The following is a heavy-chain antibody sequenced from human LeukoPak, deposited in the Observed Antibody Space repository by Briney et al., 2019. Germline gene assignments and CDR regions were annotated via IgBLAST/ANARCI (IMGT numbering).Heavy chain of an antibody. CDR3: ARDPHSLDY. V-gene: IGHV3-48*01. Sequence: GGSLRLSCAASGFTFSSYSMNWVRRAPGKGLEWVAYIAYTGTIHYADSVRGRFAISRDNADNSLYLEMNSLRVEDTAVYYCARDPHSLDYWDQGTLVTVSS. CDR2: IAYTGTI. CDR1: GFTFSSYS. J-gene: IGHJ4*02.